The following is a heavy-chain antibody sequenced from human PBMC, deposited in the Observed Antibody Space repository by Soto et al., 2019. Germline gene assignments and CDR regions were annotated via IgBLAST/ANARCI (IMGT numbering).Heavy chain of an antibody. D-gene: IGHD6-6*01. CDR1: GDSVSSNSAA. CDR2: TYYRSKWYN. Sequence: QTLSLTCAISGDSVSSNSAAWNWIRQSPSRGLEWLGRTYYRSKWYNDYAVSVKSRITINPDTSKNQFSLQLNSVTPEDTAVYYCARAVLQGGYSRSLYHCYGMDVSAQGPPVPVSS. V-gene: IGHV6-1*01. CDR3: ARAVLQGGYSRSLYHCYGMDV. J-gene: IGHJ6*02.